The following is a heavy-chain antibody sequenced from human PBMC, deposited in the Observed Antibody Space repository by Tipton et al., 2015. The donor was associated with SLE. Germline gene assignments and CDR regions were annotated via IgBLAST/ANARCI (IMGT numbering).Heavy chain of an antibody. D-gene: IGHD2-15*01. CDR1: GDYIGSLPW. J-gene: IGHJ3*01. CDR3: AREHISSLRDAFEV. Sequence: TLSLTCAVSGDYIGSLPWWSWVRQSPGKGLEWIGEVHRDSGTTNYNPSLKSRVTISVDTSKNQFNLKLRSVTVVDTAMYYCAREHISSLRDAFEVWGQGTMVTVS. CDR2: VHRDSGTT. V-gene: IGHV4-4*02.